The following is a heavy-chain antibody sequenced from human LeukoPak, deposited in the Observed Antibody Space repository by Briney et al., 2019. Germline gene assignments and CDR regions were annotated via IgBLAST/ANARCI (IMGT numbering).Heavy chain of an antibody. CDR1: GYSFTSYW. J-gene: IGHJ5*02. Sequence: GESLKISCKGSGYSFTSYWIGWVRQMPGKGLEWMGIIYPGDSDTRYSPSFQGQVTISADKSISTAYLQWSSLKASDTAMYYCAGIIAVAGGINWFDPWGQGTLVTVSS. D-gene: IGHD6-19*01. CDR2: IYPGDSDT. CDR3: AGIIAVAGGINWFDP. V-gene: IGHV5-51*01.